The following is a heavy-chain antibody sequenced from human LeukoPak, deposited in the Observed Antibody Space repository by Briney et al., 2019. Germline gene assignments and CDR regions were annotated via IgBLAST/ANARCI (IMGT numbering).Heavy chain of an antibody. CDR1: GFTFSSYA. V-gene: IGHV3-30-3*01. Sequence: PGGSLRLSCAASGFTFSSYAMHWVRQAPGKGLEWVAVISYDGSNKYYADSVKGRFTISRDNPKNTLYLQMNSLRAEDTAVYYCAGGQYGMDVWGQGTTVTVSS. D-gene: IGHD6-25*01. CDR2: ISYDGSNK. J-gene: IGHJ6*02. CDR3: AGGQYGMDV.